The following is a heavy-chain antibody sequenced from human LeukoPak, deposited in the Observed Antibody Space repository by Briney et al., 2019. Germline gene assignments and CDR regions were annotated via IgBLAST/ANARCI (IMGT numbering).Heavy chain of an antibody. J-gene: IGHJ5*02. Sequence: GASVKVSCKASGYTLTGYYMHWVRQAPGQGLEWMGCINPSSGGTNYAQKFQGRVTMTRDTSISTAYMELSSLRYDDTAVYYCATNILVRDIINWFDPWGQGTLVTVSS. CDR1: GYTLTGYY. D-gene: IGHD3-10*01. CDR3: ATNILVRDIINWFDP. CDR2: INPSSGGT. V-gene: IGHV1-2*02.